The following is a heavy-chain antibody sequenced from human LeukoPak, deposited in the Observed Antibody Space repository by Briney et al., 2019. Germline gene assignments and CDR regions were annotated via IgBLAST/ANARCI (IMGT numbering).Heavy chain of an antibody. D-gene: IGHD4-11*01. Sequence: SGGSLRLSCVGSGFTFDDYAMNWVRQAPGKGLEWVSGISWNSGSIGYADSVKGRFTISRDNAKNSLYMQMNSLRVEDTALYYCAKASDYSNRKGAFDIWGQGTMVTVSS. CDR1: GFTFDDYA. CDR3: AKASDYSNRKGAFDI. CDR2: ISWNSGSI. J-gene: IGHJ3*02. V-gene: IGHV3-9*01.